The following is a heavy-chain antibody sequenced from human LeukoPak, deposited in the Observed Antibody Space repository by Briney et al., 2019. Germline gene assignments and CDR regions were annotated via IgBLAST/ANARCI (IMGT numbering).Heavy chain of an antibody. CDR2: ISYDGSNK. Sequence: GGSLRLSCAASGFTFSSCAMHWVRQAPGKGLEWVAVISYDGSNKYYADSVKGRFTISRDNSKNTLYLQMNSLRAEDTAVYYCARIFVVIKAWDYWGQGTLVTVSS. V-gene: IGHV3-30*04. D-gene: IGHD3-22*01. CDR3: ARIFVVIKAWDY. CDR1: GFTFSSCA. J-gene: IGHJ4*02.